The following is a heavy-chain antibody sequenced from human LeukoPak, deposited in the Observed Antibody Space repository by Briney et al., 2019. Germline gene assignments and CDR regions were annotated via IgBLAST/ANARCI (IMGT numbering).Heavy chain of an antibody. CDR1: GFTFSRYS. D-gene: IGHD3-16*02. J-gene: IGHJ5*02. V-gene: IGHV3-21*04. CDR3: AKSYDYIWGSYRFNWFDR. CDR2: ISISSSYI. Sequence: GGSLRLSCAASGFTFSRYSMNWVRQAPGKGLEWVSSISISSSYIYYADSVKGRFTISRDNSKNTLYLQMNSLRAEDTAVYYCAKSYDYIWGSYRFNWFDRWGQGTLVTVSS.